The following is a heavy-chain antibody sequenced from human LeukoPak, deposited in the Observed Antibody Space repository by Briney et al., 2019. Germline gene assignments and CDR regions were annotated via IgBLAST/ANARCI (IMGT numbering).Heavy chain of an antibody. Sequence: SETLSLTCAVYGGSFSGYYRSWIRQPPGKGLEWIGEINHSGSTNYNPSLKSRVTISVDTSQNQFFLLLTSVTAADTAVYYCARVAGYLPTRWFDPWGQGTHVTVSS. V-gene: IGHV4-34*01. J-gene: IGHJ5*02. D-gene: IGHD6-25*01. CDR1: GGSFSGYY. CDR3: ARVAGYLPTRWFDP. CDR2: INHSGST.